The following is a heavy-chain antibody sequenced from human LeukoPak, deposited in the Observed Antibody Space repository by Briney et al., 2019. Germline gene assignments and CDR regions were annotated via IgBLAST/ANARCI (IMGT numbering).Heavy chain of an antibody. J-gene: IGHJ4*02. CDR2: ISRDGKTE. V-gene: IGHV3-30*03. CDR1: GFNFYNYD. CDR3: VRDRLSRAYCGHDCYSAAFDY. D-gene: IGHD2-21*02. Sequence: PGRSLRPSCAASGFNFYNYDIQWVRQAPGKGLEWLATISRDGKTEFYTDSVKGRFTISRDNSRNTLYLQMNSLRPEDTAVYYCVRDRLSRAYCGHDCYSAAFDYWGQGTLVTVSS.